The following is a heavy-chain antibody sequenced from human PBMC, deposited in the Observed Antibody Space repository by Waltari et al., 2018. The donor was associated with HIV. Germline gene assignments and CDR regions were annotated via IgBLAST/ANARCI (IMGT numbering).Heavy chain of an antibody. CDR3: ARGAGWYFDL. J-gene: IGHJ2*01. CDR1: GGSFSGYY. V-gene: IGHV4-34*01. D-gene: IGHD3-10*01. Sequence: QVQLQQWGARLLKPSETLSLTCAVYGGSFSGYYWSWIRQPPGKGLEWIGEINHSGNTNYNPSLKSRVTISVDTSKNQFSLKLSSVTAADTAVYYCARGAGWYFDLWGRGTLVTVSS. CDR2: INHSGNT.